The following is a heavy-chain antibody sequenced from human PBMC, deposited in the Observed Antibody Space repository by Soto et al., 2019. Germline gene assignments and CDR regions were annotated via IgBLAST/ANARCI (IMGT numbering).Heavy chain of an antibody. CDR1: GFSLTTSGVG. D-gene: IGHD5-18*01. CDR3: AHRGYMYGNWDHGYFDY. V-gene: IGHV2-5*02. Sequence: QITLKESGPTRVRPTQTLALTCTFSGFSLTTSGVGVCWIRKTPGTALEWLAVIYWDDDKRYSPSLKSRLTITKDTSKNQVVLTMADMDPVDTATYFCAHRGYMYGNWDHGYFDYWGQGTLVTVSS. J-gene: IGHJ4*02. CDR2: IYWDDDK.